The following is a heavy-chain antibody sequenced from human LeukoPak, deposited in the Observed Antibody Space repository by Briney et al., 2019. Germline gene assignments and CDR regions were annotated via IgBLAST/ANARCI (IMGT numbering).Heavy chain of an antibody. CDR1: GGSFSGYY. CDR3: ARGLHMVRGVMGWFDP. D-gene: IGHD3-10*01. CDR2: INHSGST. V-gene: IGHV4-34*01. Sequence: SETLSLTCAVYGGSFSGYYWSWIRLPPGKGLEWIGEINHSGSTNYNPSLKSRVTISVDTSKNQFSLKLSSVTAADTAVYYCARGLHMVRGVMGWFDPWGQGTLVTVSS. J-gene: IGHJ5*02.